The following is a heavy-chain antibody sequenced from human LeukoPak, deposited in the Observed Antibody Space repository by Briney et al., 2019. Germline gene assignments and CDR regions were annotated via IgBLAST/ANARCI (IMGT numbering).Heavy chain of an antibody. V-gene: IGHV4-39*01. Sequence: SETLSLTCTVSGGSISSSSYYWGGIRQPPGKGLEWIGSIYYSGSTYYNPSLKSRVTISVDMSKNQFSLKLSSVTDADTAVYYCARLGGFYGSGSYYNPHFDYWGQRTLVTVSS. CDR3: ARLGGFYGSGSYYNPHFDY. J-gene: IGHJ4*02. CDR2: IYYSGST. CDR1: GGSISSSSYY. D-gene: IGHD3-10*01.